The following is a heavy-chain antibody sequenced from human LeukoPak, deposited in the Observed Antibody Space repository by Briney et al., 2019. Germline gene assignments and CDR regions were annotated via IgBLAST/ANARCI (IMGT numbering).Heavy chain of an antibody. Sequence: ASVKVSCKASGGTFISYAISWVRQAPGQGLEWMGRIIPIFGTANYAQKFQGRVTITADESTSTAYMELSSLRSEDTAVYYCASSGFGESRRYYYYYGMDVWGQGTTVTVSS. CDR3: ASSGFGESRRYYYYYGMDV. CDR1: GGTFISYA. V-gene: IGHV1-69*13. J-gene: IGHJ6*02. D-gene: IGHD3-10*01. CDR2: IIPIFGTA.